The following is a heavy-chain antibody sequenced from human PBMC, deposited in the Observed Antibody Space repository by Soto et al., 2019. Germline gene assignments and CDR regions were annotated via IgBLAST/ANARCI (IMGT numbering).Heavy chain of an antibody. CDR3: ASARYGDKAFDY. CDR2: NSSSASAI. V-gene: IGHV3-11*01. Sequence: QVQLVESGGGLVKPGGSLRLSCAASGFTFSDYYMSWIRQAPGKGLEWVSYNSSSASAIYYADYVKGRFTISRENAKNALYLQTNSLRAEDTVVYYCASARYGDKAFDYWGQGTLGTVSS. D-gene: IGHD4-17*01. J-gene: IGHJ4*02. CDR1: GFTFSDYY.